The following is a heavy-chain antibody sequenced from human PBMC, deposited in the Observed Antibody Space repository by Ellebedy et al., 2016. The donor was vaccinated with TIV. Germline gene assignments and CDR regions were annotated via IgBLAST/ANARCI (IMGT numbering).Heavy chain of an antibody. CDR1: GFTLSDYY. D-gene: IGHD2/OR15-2a*01. CDR3: ARARIDSQDYYYGMDV. J-gene: IGHJ6*02. CDR2: ISDGGTTV. Sequence: GGSLRLXCAVSGFTLSDYYMSWIRQAPGKGLEWAAYISDGGTTVYYTDSVKGRFTISRDNGRDSLYLHMKSLRVEDTAVYYCARARIDSQDYYYGMDVWGHGTTVIVSS. V-gene: IGHV3-11*01.